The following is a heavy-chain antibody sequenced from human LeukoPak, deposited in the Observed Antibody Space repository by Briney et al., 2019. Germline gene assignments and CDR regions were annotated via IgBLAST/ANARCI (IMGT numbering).Heavy chain of an antibody. CDR3: AREAGTGDRWYFDL. J-gene: IGHJ2*01. CDR1: GFIFSSYS. D-gene: IGHD7-27*01. V-gene: IGHV3-21*01. Sequence: GGSLRLSCAASGFIFSSYSMNWVRQAPGKGLEWVSAISGSGGSTFYADSVKGRFTISRDNAKNSLFLQMNSLRAEDTAVYYCAREAGTGDRWYFDLWGRGTLVTVSS. CDR2: ISGSGGST.